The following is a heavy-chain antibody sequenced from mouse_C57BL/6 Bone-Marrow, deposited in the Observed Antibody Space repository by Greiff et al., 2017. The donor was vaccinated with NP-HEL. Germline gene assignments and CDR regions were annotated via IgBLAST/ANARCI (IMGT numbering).Heavy chain of an antibody. V-gene: IGHV5-15*01. D-gene: IGHD3-2*02. CDR3: ARHRSQRRLRDAMDY. Sequence: EVKLMESGGGLVQPGGSLKLSCAASGFTFSDYGMAWVRQAPRKGPEWVAFISNLAYSIYYADTVTGRFTISRENAKNTLYLEMSSLRSEDTAMYYCARHRSQRRLRDAMDYWGQGTSVTVSS. J-gene: IGHJ4*01. CDR1: GFTFSDYG. CDR2: ISNLAYSI.